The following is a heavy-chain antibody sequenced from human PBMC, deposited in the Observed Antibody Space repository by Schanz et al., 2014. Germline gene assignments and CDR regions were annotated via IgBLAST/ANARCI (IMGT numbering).Heavy chain of an antibody. D-gene: IGHD2-2*01. Sequence: QVQLVQSWAEVKGPGASVKVSCKASGYTFTSYGLNWVRQAPGQGLEWMGWISAYTNNTNYAQKVQGRVTMTTDTSTGTAYMELRSLRYDDTAVYYCARDRRRYCSTASCLHDNWFDPWGQGTLVIVSS. CDR3: ARDRRRYCSTASCLHDNWFDP. V-gene: IGHV1-18*01. J-gene: IGHJ5*02. CDR2: ISAYTNNT. CDR1: GYTFTSYG.